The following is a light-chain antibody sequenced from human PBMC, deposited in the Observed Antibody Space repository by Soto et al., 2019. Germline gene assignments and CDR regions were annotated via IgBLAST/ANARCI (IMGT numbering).Light chain of an antibody. CDR2: AAS. V-gene: IGKV1-27*01. Sequence: DIQMTQSPSSLSASVGDRVTITCRASQGISNGLAWYQQKPGKVPKLLIYAASTLQPGVPSRFSGSGSGTDFTLTIRSLQPEDVATYYCQKHNSAPHTFGQGTRLEIK. CDR1: QGISNG. J-gene: IGKJ5*01. CDR3: QKHNSAPHT.